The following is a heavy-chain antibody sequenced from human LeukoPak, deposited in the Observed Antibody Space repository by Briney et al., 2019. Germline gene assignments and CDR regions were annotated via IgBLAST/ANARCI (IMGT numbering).Heavy chain of an antibody. J-gene: IGHJ4*02. CDR1: GFTFSSYA. V-gene: IGHV3-23*01. CDR2: ISGSGGST. Sequence: TGGFLRLSCAASGFTFSSYAMSWVRQAPGKGLEWVSAISGSGGSTYYADSVKGRFTISRDNSKNTLYLQMNSLRAEDTAVYYCAKEPHDYDFWSGYYYFDYWGQGTLVTVSS. CDR3: AKEPHDYDFWSGYYYFDY. D-gene: IGHD3-3*01.